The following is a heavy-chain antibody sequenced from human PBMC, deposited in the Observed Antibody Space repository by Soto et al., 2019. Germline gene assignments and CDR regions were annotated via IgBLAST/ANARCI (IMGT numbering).Heavy chain of an antibody. CDR1: GFTFSSYW. V-gene: IGHV3-74*01. D-gene: IGHD3-3*01. J-gene: IGHJ4*02. CDR3: ARVKAITIFGVVLISYFDY. Sequence: SLRLSCAASGFTFSSYWMHWVRQAPGKGLVWVSRINSDGSSTSYADSVKGRFTISRDNAKNTLYLQMNSLRAEDTAVYYCARVKAITIFGVVLISYFDYWGQGTLVTVSS. CDR2: INSDGSST.